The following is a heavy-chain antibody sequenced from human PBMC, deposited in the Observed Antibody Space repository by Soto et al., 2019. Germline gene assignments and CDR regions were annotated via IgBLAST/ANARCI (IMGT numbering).Heavy chain of an antibody. CDR2: ISYDGSNK. D-gene: IGHD5-12*01. CDR1: RFTFSSYA. J-gene: IGHJ6*02. V-gene: IGHV3-30*04. CDR3: ARDLATIDYYYYHYRMDG. Sequence: GGSLRLSCAASRFTFSSYAMHWVRQAPGKWLEWVAVISYDGSNKYYADSVKGRFTISRDNSKNTLYLQMHSLRAEATAMYYRARDLATIDYYYYHYRMDGWHQGXTVTVYS.